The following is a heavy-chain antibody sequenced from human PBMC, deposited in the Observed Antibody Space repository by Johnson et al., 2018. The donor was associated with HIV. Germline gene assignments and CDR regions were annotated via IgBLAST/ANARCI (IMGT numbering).Heavy chain of an antibody. CDR3: ARDGSYNVLRFLEWFLRGGDAFDI. CDR2: ISSSGTTI. J-gene: IGHJ3*02. V-gene: IGHV3-11*01. Sequence: QMQLVESGGGLVKPGGSLRLSCAASGFSFSDYFMSWIRQAPGKGLECISYISSSGTTIYYTDSVKGRFTISRDNAKNSLYLQMNSLRAEDTAVYYCARDGSYNVLRFLEWFLRGGDAFDIWGQGTMVTVSS. D-gene: IGHD3-3*01. CDR1: GFSFSDYF.